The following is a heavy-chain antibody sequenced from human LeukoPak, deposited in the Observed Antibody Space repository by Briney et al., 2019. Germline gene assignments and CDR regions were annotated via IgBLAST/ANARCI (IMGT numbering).Heavy chain of an antibody. V-gene: IGHV1-69*13. J-gene: IGHJ5*02. CDR1: GGTFSSYA. D-gene: IGHD3-10*01. CDR3: AREDYYGSGSYWP. CDR2: IIPIFGTA. Sequence: GASVKVSCKASGGTFSSYAISWVRQAPGQGLEWMGVIIPIFGTANYAQKFQGRVTITADESTSTAYMELSSLRSEDTAVYYCAREDYYGSGSYWPWGQGTLVTVSS.